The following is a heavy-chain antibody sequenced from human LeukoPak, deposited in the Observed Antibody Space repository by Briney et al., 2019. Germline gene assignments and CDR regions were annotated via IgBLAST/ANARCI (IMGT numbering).Heavy chain of an antibody. CDR1: GDSLSSNSAA. CDR3: ARGATAYFDY. J-gene: IGHJ4*02. V-gene: IGHV6-1*01. D-gene: IGHD5-12*01. Sequence: SQTLSLTCALSGDSLSSNSAAWSWVRQSPSRGLEWLGRTYYRSKWYYDYAVSVKSRITINPDTSKNQFSLQLNSVTPEDTAVYYCARGATAYFDYWGQGTLVTVSS. CDR2: TYYRSKWYY.